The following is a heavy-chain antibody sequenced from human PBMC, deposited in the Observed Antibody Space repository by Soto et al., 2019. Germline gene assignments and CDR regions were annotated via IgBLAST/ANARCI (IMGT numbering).Heavy chain of an antibody. D-gene: IGHD3-10*01. CDR2: IRSKANSYAT. J-gene: IGHJ4*02. V-gene: IGHV3-73*01. CDR1: GFTFSGSA. CDR3: TSKLGITMVRGVMEDY. Sequence: EVQLVESGGGLVQPGGSLELSCAASGFTFSGSAMHWVRQASGKGLEWVGRIRSKANSYATAYAASVKGRFTISRDDSKNTAYLQMNSLKTEDTAVYYCTSKLGITMVRGVMEDYWGQGTLVTVSS.